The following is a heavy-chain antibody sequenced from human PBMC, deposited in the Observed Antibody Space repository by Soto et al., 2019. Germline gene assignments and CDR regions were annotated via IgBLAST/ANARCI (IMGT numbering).Heavy chain of an antibody. D-gene: IGHD3-10*01. V-gene: IGHV1-69*13. CDR1: GGTFSSYA. CDR2: IIPIFGTA. Sequence: SVKVSCKASGGTFSSYAISWVRQAPGQGLEWMGGIIPIFGTANYAQKFQGRVTITADESTSTAYMELSSLRSEDTAVYYCGSPRGSGSYVYSDPWGQGTLVTVSS. J-gene: IGHJ5*02. CDR3: GSPRGSGSYVYSDP.